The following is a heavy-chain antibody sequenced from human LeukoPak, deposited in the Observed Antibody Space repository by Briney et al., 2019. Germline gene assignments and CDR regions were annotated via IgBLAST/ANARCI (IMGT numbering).Heavy chain of an antibody. V-gene: IGHV3-30*02. J-gene: IGHJ4*02. CDR1: GFTFKNYG. CDR2: IRSDGSSK. D-gene: IGHD3-22*01. CDR3: ARGRIVAGVRY. Sequence: GGSLRLSCGASGFTFKNYGLYWVRQAPGKGLEWVTYIRSDGSSKYYADSVKGRFTVFRDNSKNTLYLQMNGLKVEDTAVYYCARGRIVAGVRYWGQGTLVTVSS.